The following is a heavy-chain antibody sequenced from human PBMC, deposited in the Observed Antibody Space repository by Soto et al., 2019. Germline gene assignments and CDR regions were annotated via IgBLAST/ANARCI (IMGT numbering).Heavy chain of an antibody. D-gene: IGHD3-3*01. CDR3: SRDSVRFANYYGMDV. V-gene: IGHV1-18*01. Sequence: QVQLVQSGAEVKRPGPSVKVSCKASGYTFTSYGISWVRQAPGQGLEWMGWISAYNGNTNYAPKLKGRVTMTTDTTTSTAYMELSSLRSDDTAVYYCSRDSVRFANYYGMDVWGQGTTVTVSS. CDR1: GYTFTSYG. J-gene: IGHJ6*02. CDR2: ISAYNGNT.